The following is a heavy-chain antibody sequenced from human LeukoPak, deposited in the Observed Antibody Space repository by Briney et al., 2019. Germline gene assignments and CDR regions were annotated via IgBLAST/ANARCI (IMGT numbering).Heavy chain of an antibody. CDR2: ISYDGTNK. CDR3: AKGSFYFDY. J-gene: IGHJ4*02. Sequence: PGRSLRLSCAASGFTFSSYGMHWVRQAPGKGLEWVAVISYDGTNKYYTDSVKGRFTISRDNSKNTLYLQMNSLRAEDTAVYYCAKGSFYFDYWGQGTLVTVSS. CDR1: GFTFSSYG. V-gene: IGHV3-30*18.